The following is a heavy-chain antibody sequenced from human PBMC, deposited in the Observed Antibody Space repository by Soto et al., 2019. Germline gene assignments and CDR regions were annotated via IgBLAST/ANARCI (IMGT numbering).Heavy chain of an antibody. J-gene: IGHJ4*02. V-gene: IGHV1-18*01. D-gene: IGHD6-13*01. Sequence: QKFQGRVALTTDTSTSIAYMELRSLRSDDTAVYYCARVSSWYESFDYWGQGTLVTVSS. CDR3: ARVSSWYESFDY.